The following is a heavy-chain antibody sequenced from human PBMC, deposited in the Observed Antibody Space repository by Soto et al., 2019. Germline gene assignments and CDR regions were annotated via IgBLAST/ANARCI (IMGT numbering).Heavy chain of an antibody. D-gene: IGHD6-13*01. CDR2: IWYDGSNK. CDR3: ARDPPYSSSWGTYFDY. Sequence: GGSLRLSCAASGFTFSSYGMHWVRQAPGKGLEWVAVIWYDGSNKYYADSVKGRFTISRDNSKNKLYLQMNSLRAEDTALYYCARDPPYSSSWGTYFDYWGQGTLVTVSS. V-gene: IGHV3-33*01. CDR1: GFTFSSYG. J-gene: IGHJ4*02.